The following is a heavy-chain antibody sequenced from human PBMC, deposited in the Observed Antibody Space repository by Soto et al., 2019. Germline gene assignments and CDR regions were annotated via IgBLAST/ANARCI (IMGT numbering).Heavy chain of an antibody. CDR1: GGSISSSSFY. CDR2: VYYNGDT. CDR3: ATSNWFDP. V-gene: IGHV4-39*01. Sequence: SETLSLTCSVSGGSISSSSFYWGWIRQSPGKGLGWIGSVYYNGDTYYNPSLKSRVTTSVDTSKNQFSLKLSSVTAADTAVYYCATSNWFDPWGQGTLVTVSS. J-gene: IGHJ5*02.